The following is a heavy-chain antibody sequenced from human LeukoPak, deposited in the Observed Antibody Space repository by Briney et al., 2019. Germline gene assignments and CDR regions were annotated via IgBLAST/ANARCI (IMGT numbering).Heavy chain of an antibody. V-gene: IGHV3-74*01. Sequence: PGGSLRLSCAASGFTLSSYWMHWVRQAPGKGLVWVSRVNSDGSTTNYADSVKGRFTISRDNAKNTLYLQMNSLRAEDTAVYYCARVAYSSTWYIDYWGKGTLVTVSS. CDR3: ARVAYSSTWYIDY. CDR1: GFTLSSYW. J-gene: IGHJ4*02. CDR2: VNSDGSTT. D-gene: IGHD6-13*01.